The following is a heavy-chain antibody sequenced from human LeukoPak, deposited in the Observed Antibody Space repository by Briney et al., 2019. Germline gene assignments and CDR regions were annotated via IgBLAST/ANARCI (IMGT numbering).Heavy chain of an antibody. V-gene: IGHV1-2*02. Sequence: APVKVSCKTSGYGFSGYYIHWVRQAPGQGLEWMGWINPNNADTNYAQKFQGRVTMTRDLSIDTAYMELSSLGSDDTAVYYCARRDYWTGLDSWGQGTLVSVSS. CDR2: INPNNADT. D-gene: IGHD3/OR15-3a*01. CDR3: ARRDYWTGLDS. J-gene: IGHJ5*01. CDR1: GYGFSGYY.